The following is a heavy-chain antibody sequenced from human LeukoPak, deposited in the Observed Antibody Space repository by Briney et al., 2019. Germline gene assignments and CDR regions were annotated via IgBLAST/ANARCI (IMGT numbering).Heavy chain of an antibody. J-gene: IGHJ4*02. D-gene: IGHD6-13*01. V-gene: IGHV3-7*01. CDR1: GFPFSNYW. CDR3: AREIAQQLDY. CDR2: IKQEGSEK. Sequence: GGSLRLSCAASGFPFSNYWMNWVRLAPGKGLEWVANIKQEGSEKYYVDSVKGRFIISRDDANNSLFQQMNSLRVEETAVYYCAREIAQQLDYWGQGTLVTVSA.